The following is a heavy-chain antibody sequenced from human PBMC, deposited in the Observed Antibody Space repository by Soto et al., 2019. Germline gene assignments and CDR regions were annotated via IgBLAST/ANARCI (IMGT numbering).Heavy chain of an antibody. CDR1: GFTFRTYG. CDR2: ISDDGSQK. V-gene: IGHV3-30*18. D-gene: IGHD6-19*01. Sequence: GGSLRLSCAASGFTFRTYGMHWVRQAPGKGLEWVAFISDDGSQKYYGDSVKGRFTISRDNSKNTLSLRMISLRTEDTSVYYCAKEAHGGWHFFDTWGQGTLVTVSS. J-gene: IGHJ4*02. CDR3: AKEAHGGWHFFDT.